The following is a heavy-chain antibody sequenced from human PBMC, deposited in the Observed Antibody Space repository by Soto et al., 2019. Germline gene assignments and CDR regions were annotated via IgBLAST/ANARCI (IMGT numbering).Heavy chain of an antibody. CDR1: GYTFTHYA. V-gene: IGHV1-3*04. CDR2: INTGNGNT. CDR3: ARDGAVAGDTNFDY. Sequence: QVQLVHSGAVVKKPGASVKVSCKASGYTFTHYAMHWVRQAPGQRLEWMGWINTGNGNTKYSQKFQGRVTITTDTSASTAYMELSSLRSEDTAVYYCARDGAVAGDTNFDYWGQGTLVTVSS. J-gene: IGHJ4*02. D-gene: IGHD6-19*01.